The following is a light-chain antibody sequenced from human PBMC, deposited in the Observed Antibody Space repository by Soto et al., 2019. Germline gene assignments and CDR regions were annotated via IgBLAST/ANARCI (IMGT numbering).Light chain of an antibody. CDR3: QQYNNWPPFT. Sequence: DIMMTQSPATLSVSPGERATLSCRASQSVSNKLAWYQQQPGQAHSLLIYYASIRAKGIPAMFSGSGSGTEFPLTISILQSEDFGLYYCQQYNNWPPFTFGEGTRLEIK. J-gene: IGKJ5*01. CDR2: YAS. CDR1: QSVSNK. V-gene: IGKV3D-15*03.